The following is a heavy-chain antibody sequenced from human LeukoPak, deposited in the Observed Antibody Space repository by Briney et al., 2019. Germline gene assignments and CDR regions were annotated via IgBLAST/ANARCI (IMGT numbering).Heavy chain of an antibody. J-gene: IGHJ4*02. CDR2: INYSGST. V-gene: IGHV4-59*08. CDR1: GGSISSFY. Sequence: PSETLSLTCTVSGGSISSFYWSWIRQPPGKGLEWIGYINYSGSTNYSPSLKSRVTKSVDTSKNQFSLKLSSVTAADTAVYYCARHGVYGDRADYWGQGTLVTVSS. CDR3: ARHGVYGDRADY. D-gene: IGHD4-17*01.